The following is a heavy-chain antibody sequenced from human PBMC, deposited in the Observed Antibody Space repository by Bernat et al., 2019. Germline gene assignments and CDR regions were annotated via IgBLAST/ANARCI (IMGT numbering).Heavy chain of an antibody. V-gene: IGHV6-1*01. D-gene: IGHD6-19*01. CDR2: TYYRSKWYN. Sequence: QVQLQQSGPGLVKPSQTLSLTCAISGDSVSSNSAAWNWIRQSPLRGLEWLGRTYYRSKWYNDYAESVKSRININPDTSKNQFSLQVKSVTPEDTAVYYCARAGGSSSGWNGNWFDPWGQGTLVIVSS. CDR1: GDSVSSNSAA. J-gene: IGHJ5*02. CDR3: ARAGGSSSGWNGNWFDP.